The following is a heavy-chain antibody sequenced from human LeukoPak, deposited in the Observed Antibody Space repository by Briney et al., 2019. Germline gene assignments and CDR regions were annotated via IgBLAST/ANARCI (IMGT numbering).Heavy chain of an antibody. CDR3: AGSSSWYYFKY. CDR2: ISVGGGGT. D-gene: IGHD6-13*01. V-gene: IGHV3-23*01. CDR1: GFTYSSYA. J-gene: IGHJ4*02. Sequence: GGSLRLSCAASGFTYSSYAMSWVGQAPGKGLEWVSVISVGGGGTTYADSVKGRFTISRDNSKNTLYLQVNSLRAEDTAVYYCAGSSSWYYFKYWGQGTLVTVSS.